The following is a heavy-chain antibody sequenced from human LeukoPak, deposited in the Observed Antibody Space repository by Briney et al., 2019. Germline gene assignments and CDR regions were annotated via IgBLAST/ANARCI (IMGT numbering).Heavy chain of an antibody. CDR3: ARDPHYYYDSSGTFDY. D-gene: IGHD3-22*01. V-gene: IGHV1-2*02. CDR1: GYTFTGYY. J-gene: IGHJ4*02. Sequence: APVKVSCKASGYTFTGYYMHWVRQAPGQGLEWMGWINPNSGGTNYAQKFQGRVTMTRDTSISTAYMELSRLRSDDTAVYYCARDPHYYYDSSGTFDYWGQGTLVTVSS. CDR2: INPNSGGT.